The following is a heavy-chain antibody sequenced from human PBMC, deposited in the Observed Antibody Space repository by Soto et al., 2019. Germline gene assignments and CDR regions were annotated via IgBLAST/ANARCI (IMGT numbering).Heavy chain of an antibody. Sequence: EVQLLESGGGLVQPGGSLRLSCAASGFVFSSYAMSWVRQAPGKGLEWVSAISGSGTTAYYADSVKGRFIFSRDNPKNTMYLQMNSLRAEETAVYFCAKTTDGGFSAFEIWGQGTVVTVSS. CDR1: GFVFSSYA. CDR3: AKTTDGGFSAFEI. V-gene: IGHV3-23*01. J-gene: IGHJ3*02. D-gene: IGHD3-10*01. CDR2: ISGSGTTA.